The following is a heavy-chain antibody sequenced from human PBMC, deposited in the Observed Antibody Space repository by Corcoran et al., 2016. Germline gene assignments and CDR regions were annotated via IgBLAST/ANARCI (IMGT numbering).Heavy chain of an antibody. CDR3: ARPGRVVSGPPDRYYFDD. V-gene: IGHV5-10-1*03. J-gene: IGHJ4*02. CDR2: IDPSDSYT. CDR1: GYSFTSYW. D-gene: IGHD2-15*01. Sequence: EVQLVQSGAEVKKPGESLRISCKGSGYSFTSYWISWVRQMPGKGLEWMGRIDPSDSYTNYSPSFQGHVTNSADKSLSTAYLQWSSLKASDTAMYYGARPGRVVSGPPDRYYFDDWGQGTLVTVSS.